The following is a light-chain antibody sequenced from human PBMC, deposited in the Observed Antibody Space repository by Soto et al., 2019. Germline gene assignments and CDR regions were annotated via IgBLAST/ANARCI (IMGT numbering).Light chain of an antibody. CDR3: QQYDSVPRT. V-gene: IGKV3-20*01. Sequence: EIVLTQSPDTLSLSPGERATLSCRASQSVNNNFLAWYQQKLGQAPRLLIYGVSRRATGIPDRFSGSGFGTQFKLTINRLEPEEFAVYHCQQYDSVPRTFGQGTKVEIK. J-gene: IGKJ1*01. CDR1: QSVNNNF. CDR2: GVS.